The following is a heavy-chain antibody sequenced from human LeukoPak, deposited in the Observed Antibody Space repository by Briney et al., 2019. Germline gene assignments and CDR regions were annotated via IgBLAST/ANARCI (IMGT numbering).Heavy chain of an antibody. CDR2: MHKDGSA. J-gene: IGHJ3*01. CDR3: ARGMYDSTGYSNPFDV. Sequence: SETLSLTCTVSGGSINSDYWSWIRQSPGKGLEWIGFMHKDGSANYNPSLKSRVTVSADTSKNHVSLRVTSVTADDTAVYFCARGMYDSTGYSNPFDVWGQGTMVTVSS. D-gene: IGHD3-22*01. V-gene: IGHV4-59*12. CDR1: GGSINSDY.